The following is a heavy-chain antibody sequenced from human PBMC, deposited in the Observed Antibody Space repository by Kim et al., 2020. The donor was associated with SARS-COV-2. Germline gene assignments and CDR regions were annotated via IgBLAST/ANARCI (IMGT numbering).Heavy chain of an antibody. V-gene: IGHV4-39*01. J-gene: IGHJ4*02. CDR3: ARHAGTVADHFDY. CDR2: MWIASIYYSGNT. D-gene: IGHD6-19*01. Sequence: SETLSLTCTVSGGSISSSSYYWGWIRQPPGKGLEWIGSMWIASIYYSGNTYYNPSLKSRVTISVDTSKNQFSLRLSSVTAADTAVYYCARHAGTVADHFDYWGQGTLVTVSS. CDR1: GGSISSSSYY.